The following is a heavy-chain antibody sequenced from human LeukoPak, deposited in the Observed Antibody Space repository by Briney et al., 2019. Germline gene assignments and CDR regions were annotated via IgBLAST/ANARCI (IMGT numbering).Heavy chain of an antibody. V-gene: IGHV1-8*01. Sequence: ASVKVSCKAPGYTFTSYDINWVRQATGQGLEWMGWMNPNSGNTGYAQKFQGRVTMTRNTSISTAYMELSSLRSEDTAVYYCAILTGTTDDAFDIWGQGTMVTVSS. CDR1: GYTFTSYD. J-gene: IGHJ3*02. CDR2: MNPNSGNT. D-gene: IGHD1-7*01. CDR3: AILTGTTDDAFDI.